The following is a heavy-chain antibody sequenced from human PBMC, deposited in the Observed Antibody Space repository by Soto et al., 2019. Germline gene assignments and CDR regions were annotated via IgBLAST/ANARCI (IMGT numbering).Heavy chain of an antibody. CDR3: ARESEDLTSNFDY. Sequence: GSLRLSCAASGXIFTRYSINWVRQAPGKGLEWVSSISSTTNYIYYGDSMKGRFTISRDNAKNSLYLEMNSLRSDDTAVYYCARESEDLTSNFDYWGQGTLGTVPS. CDR2: ISSTTNYI. J-gene: IGHJ4*02. CDR1: GXIFTRYS. V-gene: IGHV3-21*06.